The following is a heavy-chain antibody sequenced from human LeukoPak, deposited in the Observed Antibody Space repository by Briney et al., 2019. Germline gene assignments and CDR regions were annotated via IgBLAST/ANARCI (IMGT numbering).Heavy chain of an antibody. CDR3: ARGFYYDNSGYPDAFDI. V-gene: IGHV4-59*08. CDR2: IYYSGST. D-gene: IGHD3-22*01. J-gene: IGHJ3*02. Sequence: SETLSLTCTVSGGSISSYYWSWIRQPPGKGLEWIGYIYYSGSTNYNPSLKSRVTISLDTSKNQFSLKLSSVTAADTAVYYCARGFYYDNSGYPDAFDIWGQGTMVTVSS. CDR1: GGSISSYY.